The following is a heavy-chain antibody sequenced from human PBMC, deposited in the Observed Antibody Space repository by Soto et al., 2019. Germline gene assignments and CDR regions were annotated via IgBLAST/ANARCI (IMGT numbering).Heavy chain of an antibody. Sequence: QVQLVQSGAEVKKPGSSVKVSCKASGGTFSSYTISWVRQAPGQGLEWMGRIIPILGIANYAQKFQGRVTITADKSPSTAYMELSSLRSEDTAVYYCARDLPRWYDFDLWGRGTLVTVSA. J-gene: IGHJ2*01. CDR3: ARDLPRWYDFDL. D-gene: IGHD6-13*01. V-gene: IGHV1-69*08. CDR2: IIPILGIA. CDR1: GGTFSSYT.